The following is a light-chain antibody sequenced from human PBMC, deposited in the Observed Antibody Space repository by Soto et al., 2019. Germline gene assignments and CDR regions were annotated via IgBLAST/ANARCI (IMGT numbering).Light chain of an antibody. CDR2: EVS. Sequence: QSALTQPPSASGSPGQSVIISCTGTSSDVGGYNYVSWYQQHPGKAPKLMIYEVSKRPSGVPDCFSGSKSGNTASLTVSGLQAEDEADYYCNSYAGSNNFLFGTGTKLTVL. J-gene: IGLJ1*01. CDR3: NSYAGSNNFL. V-gene: IGLV2-8*01. CDR1: SSDVGGYNY.